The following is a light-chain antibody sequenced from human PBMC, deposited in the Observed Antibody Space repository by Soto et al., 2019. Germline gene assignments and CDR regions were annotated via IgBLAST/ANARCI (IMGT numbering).Light chain of an antibody. CDR3: LHYNKRPRWT. Sequence: EIVMTQSPDMLSVSPGERATLSCRVSQSISSNLAWYQQKPGQAPRLLIYDTSTRATSIPARFSGSGSGTEFTLTTSGLQSEDFAVYYCLHYNKRPRWTFGQGTKVDIK. V-gene: IGKV3-15*01. CDR2: DTS. CDR1: QSISSN. J-gene: IGKJ1*01.